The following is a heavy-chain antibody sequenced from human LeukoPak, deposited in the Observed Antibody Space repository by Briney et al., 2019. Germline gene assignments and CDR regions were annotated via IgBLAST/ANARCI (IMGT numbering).Heavy chain of an antibody. CDR3: AKVSGYYYDSSGYYFGY. J-gene: IGHJ4*02. CDR1: GYTFTSYD. D-gene: IGHD3-22*01. Sequence: ASVKVSCKASGYTFTSYDINWVRQATGQGLEWMGWMNPNSGNTGYAQKFQGRVTMHRNTSISTAYMELSSLRSEDTAVYYCAKVSGYYYDSSGYYFGYWGQGTLVTVSS. V-gene: IGHV1-8*01. CDR2: MNPNSGNT.